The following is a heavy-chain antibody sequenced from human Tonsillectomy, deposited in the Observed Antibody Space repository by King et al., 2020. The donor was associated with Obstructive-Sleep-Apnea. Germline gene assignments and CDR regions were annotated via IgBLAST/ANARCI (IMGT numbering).Heavy chain of an antibody. CDR1: GFTVSSNY. V-gene: IGHV3-53*04. CDR2: IYSGGRT. CDR3: ARGSGNYYDSSGYYYPFDY. Sequence: VQLVESGGGLVQAGGSLRLSCTASGFTVSSNYMRWVRQAPGKGLEWVSVIYSGGRTYYADSVKGRFTISRHNSKNTVYLQMNSLRTEDTAVYFCARGSGNYYDSSGYYYPFDYWGQGTLVTVSS. D-gene: IGHD3-22*01. J-gene: IGHJ4*02.